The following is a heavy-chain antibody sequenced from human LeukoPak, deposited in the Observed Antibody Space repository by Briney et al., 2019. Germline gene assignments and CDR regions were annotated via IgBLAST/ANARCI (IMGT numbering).Heavy chain of an antibody. Sequence: ASVKVSCKASGYTFTSYDINWVRQATGQGLEWMGWMNPNSGNTSCAQKFQGRVTITRNTSISTAYMELSSLRSEDTAVYYCARAPRITMVRGVIYWFDPWGQGTLVTASS. CDR1: GYTFTSYD. J-gene: IGHJ5*02. V-gene: IGHV1-8*03. CDR3: ARAPRITMVRGVIYWFDP. D-gene: IGHD3-10*01. CDR2: MNPNSGNT.